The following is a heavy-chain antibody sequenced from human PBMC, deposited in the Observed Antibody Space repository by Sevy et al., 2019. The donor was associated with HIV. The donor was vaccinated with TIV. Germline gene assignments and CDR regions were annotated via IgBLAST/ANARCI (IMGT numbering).Heavy chain of an antibody. CDR2: ATNVGTIN. D-gene: IGHD3-16*01. CDR1: GFNFTSYA. J-gene: IGHJ4*02. CDR3: AKTGDLGPFDF. V-gene: IGHV3-30*18. Sequence: GGSLRLACAASGFNFTSYAIHWVRLAPGKGLEWLALATNVGTINVYADSVKGRFTVSRDNSRKRISLQMDRLSTEDTAIYYCAKTGDLGPFDFWGLGTRVTVSS.